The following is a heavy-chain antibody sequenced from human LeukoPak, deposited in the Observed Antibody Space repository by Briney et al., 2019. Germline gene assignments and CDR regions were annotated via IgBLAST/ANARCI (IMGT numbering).Heavy chain of an antibody. CDR3: ATTVVGGTTFYGAFDI. CDR2: MYYSGST. CDR1: GGSISSSSYY. D-gene: IGHD1-26*01. J-gene: IGHJ3*02. V-gene: IGHV4-39*07. Sequence: PSETLSLTCNVSGGSISSSSYYWGWIRQPPGKGLEWIGSMYYSGSTYYNPSLKSRVTISVDTSKKQFSLKLSSVTAADTAVYYCATTVVGGTTFYGAFDIWGQGTMVTVSS.